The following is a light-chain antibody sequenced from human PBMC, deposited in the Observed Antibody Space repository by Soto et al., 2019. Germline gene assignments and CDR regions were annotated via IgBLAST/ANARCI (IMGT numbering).Light chain of an antibody. V-gene: IGKV3-11*01. Sequence: EIVLTQSPATLSLSPGERASLSCRASQSVSNYLAWYQHKPGQAPRLLIYDAFNRATGIPARFSGSGSGTDLTLTISSLEPEDFAVYYCQLRTDWPLFGPGTKVD. CDR3: QLRTDWPL. CDR2: DAF. J-gene: IGKJ3*01. CDR1: QSVSNY.